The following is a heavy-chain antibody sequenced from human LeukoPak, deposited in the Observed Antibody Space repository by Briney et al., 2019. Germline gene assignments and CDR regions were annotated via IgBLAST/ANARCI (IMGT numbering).Heavy chain of an antibody. CDR3: AREVGDYYDSSGSFGY. V-gene: IGHV3-74*01. J-gene: IGHJ4*02. CDR2: INSDGSRT. D-gene: IGHD3-22*01. CDR1: GFTFSSYW. Sequence: QPGGSLRLSCAASGFTFSSYWMHWVRQGPGKGLVWVSRINSDGSRTIYADSVKGRFTISRDSAKNTLYLQMNSLRAEDTAVYYCAREVGDYYDSSGSFGYWGQGTLVTVSS.